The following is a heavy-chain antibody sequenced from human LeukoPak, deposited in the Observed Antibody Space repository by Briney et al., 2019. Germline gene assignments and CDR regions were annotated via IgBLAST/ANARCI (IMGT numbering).Heavy chain of an antibody. CDR1: GDTFTSYD. CDR3: ARGRSTGYPYYFEY. CDR2: INPNSGST. Sequence: ASVKVSCKASGDTFTSYDISWVRQAPGQGLEWMGWINPNSGSTGYAQKFQGRVTITRNTSISTAYMELSGLRSEDTAVYYCARGRSTGYPYYFEYWGQGTLVTVYS. V-gene: IGHV1-8*03. J-gene: IGHJ4*02. D-gene: IGHD5-12*01.